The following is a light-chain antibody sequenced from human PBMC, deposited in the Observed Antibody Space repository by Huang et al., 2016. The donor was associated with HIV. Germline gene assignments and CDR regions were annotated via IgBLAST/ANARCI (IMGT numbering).Light chain of an antibody. CDR1: QDITKS. CDR3: QQYFNPLPIT. Sequence: DIQMTQSPSSLSASVGDRVTITCRASQDITKSLAWYQQKPGKAPNLLLYAASRLERGVPSMFRGSGSETMYTLTIDSLQPEDSAVYFCQQYFNPLPITFGQGTRLDIK. V-gene: IGKV1-NL1*01. J-gene: IGKJ5*01. CDR2: AAS.